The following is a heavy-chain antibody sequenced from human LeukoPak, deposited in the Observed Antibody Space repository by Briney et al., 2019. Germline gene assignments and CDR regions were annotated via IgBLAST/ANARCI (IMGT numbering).Heavy chain of an antibody. Sequence: ASVKVSCKASGHTFTDSDIHWVRQTPGQGLEWMGWMNADSGAPKYAQKFRGRVTMTRDTSISTAFMELSRLTSDDTAVYYCARDSKVTGTYFDSWGQVTLVTVSS. CDR3: ARDSKVTGTYFDS. J-gene: IGHJ4*02. D-gene: IGHD2-21*02. CDR2: MNADSGAP. CDR1: GHTFTDSD. V-gene: IGHV1-2*02.